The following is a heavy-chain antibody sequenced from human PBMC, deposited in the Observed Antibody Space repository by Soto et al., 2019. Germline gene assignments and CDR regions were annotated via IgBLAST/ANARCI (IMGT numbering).Heavy chain of an antibody. Sequence: SETLSLTCTVSGGSISSSSYYWGWIRQPPGKGLEWIGSIYYSGSTYYNPSLKSRVTISVDTSKNQFSLKLSSVTAADTAVYYCARHSVRHVVVPPNWFDPWGQGTLVTVSS. CDR2: IYYSGST. CDR3: ARHSVRHVVVPPNWFDP. D-gene: IGHD2-2*01. CDR1: GGSISSSSYY. J-gene: IGHJ5*02. V-gene: IGHV4-39*01.